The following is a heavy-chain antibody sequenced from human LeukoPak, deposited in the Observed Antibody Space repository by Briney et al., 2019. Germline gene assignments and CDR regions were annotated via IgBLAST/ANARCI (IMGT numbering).Heavy chain of an antibody. D-gene: IGHD3-10*01. J-gene: IGHJ4*02. CDR1: GGSISSSSYY. CDR3: ARAGMVRGVIY. V-gene: IGHV4-39*07. Sequence: SETLSLTCTVSGGSISSSSYYWGWIRQPPGKGLEWIGSIYYSGSTYYNPSLKSRVTISVDTSKNQFSLKLSSVTAADTAVYYCARAGMVRGVIYWGQGTLVTVSS. CDR2: IYYSGST.